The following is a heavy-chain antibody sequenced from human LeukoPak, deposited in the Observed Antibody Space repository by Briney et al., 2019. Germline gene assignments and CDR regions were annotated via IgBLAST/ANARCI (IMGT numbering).Heavy chain of an antibody. CDR3: ARYCSSTSCFSYGMDV. J-gene: IGHJ6*04. Sequence: PSETLSLTCAVSGGSISSSNWWSWVRQPPGKGLEWIGEIYHSGSTNYNPSLKSRVTISVDKSKNQFSLKLSSVTAADTAVYYCARYCSSTSCFSYGMDVWGKGTTVTVPS. CDR2: IYHSGST. D-gene: IGHD2-2*01. CDR1: GGSISSSNW. V-gene: IGHV4-4*02.